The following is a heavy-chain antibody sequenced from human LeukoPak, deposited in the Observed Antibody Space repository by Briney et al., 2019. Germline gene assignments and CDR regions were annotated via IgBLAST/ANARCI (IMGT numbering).Heavy chain of an antibody. CDR3: ARGDKQLVFNRNKGGFDP. CDR1: GFTFSSYA. Sequence: GGSLRLSCAASGFTFSSYAIHWVRQAPGKGLEWVAVISYDGTNKYYEDSVKGRLTISRDNSKNTMYLQMNTLRAEDTAIYYCARGDKQLVFNRNKGGFDPWGQGTLVTVSS. D-gene: IGHD6-13*01. CDR2: ISYDGTNK. V-gene: IGHV3-30*04. J-gene: IGHJ5*02.